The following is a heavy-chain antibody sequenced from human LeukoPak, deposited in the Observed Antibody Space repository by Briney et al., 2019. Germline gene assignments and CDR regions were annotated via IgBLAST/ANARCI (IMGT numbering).Heavy chain of an antibody. V-gene: IGHV4-61*02. D-gene: IGHD2-15*01. CDR3: ARARGGSSWSGDFQH. Sequence: PSETLSLTCTVSGGSISSGSYYWSWIRQPAGKGLEWIGRIYTSGSTNYNPSLKSRVTISVDTSKNQFSLKVSSVTAADTAVYYCARARGGSSWSGDFQHWGQGTLVTISS. J-gene: IGHJ1*01. CDR2: IYTSGST. CDR1: GGSISSGSYY.